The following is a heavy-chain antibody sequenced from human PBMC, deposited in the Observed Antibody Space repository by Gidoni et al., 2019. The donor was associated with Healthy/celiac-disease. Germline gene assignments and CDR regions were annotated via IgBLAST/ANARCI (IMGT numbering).Heavy chain of an antibody. D-gene: IGHD5-18*01. J-gene: IGHJ4*02. CDR2: ISYDGSNK. Sequence: QVQLVESGGGVVQPGRSLRLSCAASGFPFRSYAMHWVRQAPGKGLEWVAVISYDGSNKYYADSVKGRFTISRDNSKNTLYLQMNSLRAEDTAVYYCARERYSYGYGKSVDYWGQGTLVTVSS. V-gene: IGHV3-30-3*01. CDR3: ARERYSYGYGKSVDY. CDR1: GFPFRSYA.